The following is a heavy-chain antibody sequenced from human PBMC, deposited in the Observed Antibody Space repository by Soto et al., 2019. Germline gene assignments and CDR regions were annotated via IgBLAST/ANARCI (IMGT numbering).Heavy chain of an antibody. CDR1: GFTFSSHG. Sequence: EAQLVESGGELVQPGGSLRLSCAASGFTFSSHGMSWVRQAPGKGREWIAGLSRGGGSTYYADSVKGRFTISRDNYKNTLNLIMNSLRVEDTALYYCAKDGQFRTDGFDIWGQGTMVTVSS. CDR3: AKDGQFRTDGFDI. D-gene: IGHD1-1*01. CDR2: LSRGGGST. J-gene: IGHJ3*02. V-gene: IGHV3-23*04.